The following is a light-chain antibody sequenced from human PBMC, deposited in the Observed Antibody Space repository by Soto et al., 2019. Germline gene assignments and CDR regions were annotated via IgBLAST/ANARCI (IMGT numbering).Light chain of an antibody. CDR2: AAS. V-gene: IGKV1-39*01. CDR3: QQSYSTTWT. CDR1: QSISSY. J-gene: IGKJ1*01. Sequence: DIPIAPSPSSASSSVGDRVTIDLRASQSISSYLNWYQQKPGKAPKLLIYAASSLQSGVPSRFSGSGSGTDFTLTISSLQPEDFATYYCQQSYSTTWTFGQGTKVDIK.